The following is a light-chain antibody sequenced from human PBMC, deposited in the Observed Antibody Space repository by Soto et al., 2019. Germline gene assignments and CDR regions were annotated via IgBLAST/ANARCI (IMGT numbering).Light chain of an antibody. CDR1: SSDVGAYNY. J-gene: IGLJ1*01. V-gene: IGLV2-14*01. CDR2: EVS. CDR3: SSYADSGTLYV. Sequence: SALAQPASVSGSPGQSITISCTGTSSDVGAYNYVSWYQQHPGKAPKLLIFEVSSRPSGVSNRFSGSKSGSTASLTISGLQAEDEADYYCSSYADSGTLYVFGTGTKVTVL.